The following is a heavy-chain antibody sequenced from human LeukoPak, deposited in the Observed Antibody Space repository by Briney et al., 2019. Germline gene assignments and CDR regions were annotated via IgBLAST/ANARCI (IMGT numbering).Heavy chain of an antibody. V-gene: IGHV3-23*01. D-gene: IGHD6-6*01. CDR2: VSNSGGTT. J-gene: IGHJ6*02. Sequence: GGSLRLSCAASGFTFSNYAMTWVRQGPGKGLEWVSTVSNSGGTTFYADSVEGRFTISRDNSKNTLYLQMSSLRVEDTAVYYCAKGLLIKKVSVYGMDVWGQGTTVTVSS. CDR1: GFTFSNYA. CDR3: AKGLLIKKVSVYGMDV.